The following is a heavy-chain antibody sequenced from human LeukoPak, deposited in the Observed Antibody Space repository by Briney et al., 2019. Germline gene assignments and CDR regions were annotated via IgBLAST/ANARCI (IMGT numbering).Heavy chain of an antibody. V-gene: IGHV1-58*02. CDR2: IVERTGKK. CDR1: GFTFSGCA. Sequence: SVKVSCKASGFTFSGCAMQWLRQARGQRLEWIGWIVERTGKKDYAQRFQERVTITTDMTTSTAYMELSSLRSEDTAVYYCAAGVGYTYGLSLGATALISDIWGQGTKVTVSA. CDR3: AAGVGYTYGLSLGATALISDI. D-gene: IGHD5-18*01. J-gene: IGHJ3*02.